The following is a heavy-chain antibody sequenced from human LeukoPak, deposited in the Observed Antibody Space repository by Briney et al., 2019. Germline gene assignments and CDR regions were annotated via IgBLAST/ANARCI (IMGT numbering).Heavy chain of an antibody. V-gene: IGHV3-20*04. J-gene: IGHJ5*02. Sequence: GGSLRLSCTASGFKFDDYDMRWVRQVPGKGLEWVSGITWNGDKTGYSDSVRGRFAISRDNTKQSLYLQMSSLRAEDTALYYCARDPFCSSSTGCYFEDWFHLWGPGTLDTVSS. D-gene: IGHD2-2*01. CDR2: ITWNGDKT. CDR1: GFKFDDYD. CDR3: ARDPFCSSSTGCYFEDWFHL.